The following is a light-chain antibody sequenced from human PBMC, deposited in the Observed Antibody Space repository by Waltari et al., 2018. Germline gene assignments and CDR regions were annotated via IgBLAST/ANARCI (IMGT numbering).Light chain of an antibody. V-gene: IGLV4-69*01. J-gene: IGLJ3*02. CDR2: VNSDGSH. Sequence: QLVLTQSPSASASLGASVKLTCTLSSGHSSNVIAWHQQQPEKGPRYLMKVNSDGSHSKGDEIPDGFSGSSSGAGRYLTISSLQSEDEADYYCQTGGHGTWVFGGGTKLTVL. CDR1: SGHSSNV. CDR3: QTGGHGTWV.